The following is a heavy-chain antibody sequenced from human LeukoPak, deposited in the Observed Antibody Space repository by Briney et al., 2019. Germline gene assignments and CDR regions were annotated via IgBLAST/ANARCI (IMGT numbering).Heavy chain of an antibody. V-gene: IGHV3-74*01. D-gene: IGHD2-15*01. J-gene: IGHJ4*02. Sequence: GGSLRLSCAVSGFTFSNYWMHWVRQAPGKGLVWVSRIKSDGSRTDYADSVKGRFTISRDNAKNTLYLQMNSLRAEDTAIYYCARELPFDYWGQGTLVTVSS. CDR3: ARELPFDY. CDR1: GFTFSNYW. CDR2: IKSDGSRT.